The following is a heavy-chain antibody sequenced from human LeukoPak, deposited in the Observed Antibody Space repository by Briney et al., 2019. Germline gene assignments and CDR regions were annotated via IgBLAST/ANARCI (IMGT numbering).Heavy chain of an antibody. CDR2: IIPILGIA. CDR3: ARRAIWSGYRYYYYGMDV. Sequence: SVKVSCKASGGTFSSYAISWVRQAPGQGLEWMGRIIPILGIANYAQKFQGRVTITADKSTSTAYMELSSLRSEDTAVYYCARRAIWSGYRYYYYGMDVWGQGTTVTVSS. D-gene: IGHD3-3*01. CDR1: GGTFSSYA. J-gene: IGHJ6*02. V-gene: IGHV1-69*04.